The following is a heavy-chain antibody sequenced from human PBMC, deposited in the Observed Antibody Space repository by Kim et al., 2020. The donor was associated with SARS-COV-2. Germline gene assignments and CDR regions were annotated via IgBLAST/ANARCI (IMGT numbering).Heavy chain of an antibody. J-gene: IGHJ4*02. V-gene: IGHV4-34*01. Sequence: RSLKSRVTISVDTSKNQFSLKLSSVTAADTAVYYCARGRFRSGGSGYFDYWGQGTLVTVSS. CDR3: ARGRFRSGGSGYFDY. D-gene: IGHD2-15*01.